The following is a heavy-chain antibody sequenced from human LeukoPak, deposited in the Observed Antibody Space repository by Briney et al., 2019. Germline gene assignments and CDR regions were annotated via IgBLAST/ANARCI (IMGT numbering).Heavy chain of an antibody. Sequence: GGSLRLSCAASGFTFDSYAMSWVRQAPGKGLEWVSAVSRFGGTTYYADSAKGRFTVSRDNSNNTVYLQMDSLRVGDTALYYCVKHVGSRWSNNRFDPWGQGTLVTVS. CDR2: VSRFGGTT. D-gene: IGHD6-13*01. V-gene: IGHV3-23*01. CDR1: GFTFDSYA. J-gene: IGHJ5*02. CDR3: VKHVGSRWSNNRFDP.